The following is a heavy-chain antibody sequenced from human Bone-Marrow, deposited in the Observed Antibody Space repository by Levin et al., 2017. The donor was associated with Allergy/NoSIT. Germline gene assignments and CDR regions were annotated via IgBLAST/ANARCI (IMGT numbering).Heavy chain of an antibody. CDR1: GFTFSSYA. CDR3: ARVSRRKRDAFDI. V-gene: IGHV3-30*04. Sequence: GGSLRLSCAASGFTFSSYAMHWVRQAPGKGLEWVAVISYDGSNKYYADSVKGRFTISRDNSKNTLYLQMNSLRAEDTAVYYCARVSRRKRDAFDIWGQGTMVTVSS. J-gene: IGHJ3*02. D-gene: IGHD5-24*01. CDR2: ISYDGSNK.